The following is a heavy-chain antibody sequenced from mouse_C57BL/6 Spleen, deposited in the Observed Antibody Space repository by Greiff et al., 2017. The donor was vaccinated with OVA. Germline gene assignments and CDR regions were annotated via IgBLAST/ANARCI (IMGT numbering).Heavy chain of an antibody. CDR1: GFTFSSYA. Sequence: EVQRVESGEGLVKPGGSLKLSCAASGFTFSSYAMSWVRQTPEKRLEWVAYISSGGDYIYYADTVKGRFTISRDNARNTLYLQMSSLKSEDTAMYYCTRAPYYGSSCFDYWGQGTTLTVSS. CDR2: ISSGGDYI. V-gene: IGHV5-9-1*02. D-gene: IGHD1-1*01. J-gene: IGHJ2*01. CDR3: TRAPYYGSSCFDY.